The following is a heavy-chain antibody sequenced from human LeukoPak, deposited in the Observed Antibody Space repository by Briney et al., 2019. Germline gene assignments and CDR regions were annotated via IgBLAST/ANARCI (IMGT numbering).Heavy chain of an antibody. CDR3: ARAEYSSSQDYGDSFGLDY. J-gene: IGHJ4*02. CDR1: GYTFTSYG. D-gene: IGHD6-6*01. V-gene: IGHV1-18*01. CDR2: ISAYNGNT. Sequence: ASVKVSCKASGYTFTSYGISWVRQAPGQGLEWMGWISAYNGNTNYAQKLQGRVTMTTDTSTSTAYMELRSLRSDDTAVYYCARAEYSSSQDYGDSFGLDYWGQGTLVTVSS.